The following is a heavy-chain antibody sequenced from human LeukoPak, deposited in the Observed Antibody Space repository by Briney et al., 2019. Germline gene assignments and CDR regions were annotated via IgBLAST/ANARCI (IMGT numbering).Heavy chain of an antibody. CDR2: INHSGST. J-gene: IGHJ4*02. CDR1: GGSISSGSYY. V-gene: IGHV4-39*07. D-gene: IGHD2-21*02. CDR3: ARGGAYCGGDCYLDY. Sequence: SETLSLTCTISGGSISSGSYYWSWIRQPPGKGLEWIGEINHSGSTNYNPSLKSRVTISVDTSKNQFSLKLSSVTAADTAVYYCARGGAYCGGDCYLDYWGQGTLVTVSS.